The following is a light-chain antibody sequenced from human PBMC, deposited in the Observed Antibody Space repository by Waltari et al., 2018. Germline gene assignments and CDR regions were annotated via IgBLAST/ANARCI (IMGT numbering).Light chain of an antibody. CDR3: SSDTSSSTLVV. CDR1: SSDVGGYNY. J-gene: IGLJ2*01. CDR2: DVS. V-gene: IGLV2-14*01. Sequence: QSALTRPASVSGSPGQSITISCTGTSSDVGGYNYVSWYQQHPGKAPKLMIYDVSNRPSGVSNRFSGSKSGNTASLTISGLQAEDEADYYCSSDTSSSTLVVFGGGTKLTVL.